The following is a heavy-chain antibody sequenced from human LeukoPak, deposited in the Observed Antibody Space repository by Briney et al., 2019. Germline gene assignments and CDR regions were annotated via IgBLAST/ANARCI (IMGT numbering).Heavy chain of an antibody. CDR3: TKDMRGPYYYYYMDV. V-gene: IGHV3-23*01. Sequence: GGSLRLSCAASGFTFSSYAMSWVRQAPGKGLEWVSAISGSGGSTYYADSVKGRFTISRDNSKNTLYLQMSSLRPEDTALYYCTKDMRGPYYYYYMDVWGKGTTVTVSS. J-gene: IGHJ6*03. CDR2: ISGSGGST. D-gene: IGHD2-2*01. CDR1: GFTFSSYA.